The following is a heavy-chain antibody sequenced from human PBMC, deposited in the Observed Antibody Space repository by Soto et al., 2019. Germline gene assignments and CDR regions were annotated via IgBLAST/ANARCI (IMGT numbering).Heavy chain of an antibody. CDR2: ISGAGDIT. Sequence: EVLLLESGGGLVQPGGSLRLSCAALGFTFRNYAMSWVRQAPGKGLEWVSTISGAGDITYYADSVKGRFTISRDNSRNTLCLRMNSLRAEDTAVYYCLTDYSDYFYWGQGTLVTVSS. J-gene: IGHJ4*02. V-gene: IGHV3-23*01. CDR1: GFTFRNYA. D-gene: IGHD4-17*01. CDR3: LTDYSDYFY.